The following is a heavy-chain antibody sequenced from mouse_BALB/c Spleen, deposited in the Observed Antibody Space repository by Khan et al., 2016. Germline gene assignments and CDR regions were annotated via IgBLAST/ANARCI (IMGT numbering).Heavy chain of an antibody. Sequence: EVQLQESGPELVKPGASVKVSCKGSGYAFTTYNMYWVKQSHGKSIEWIGYIDPYNGVSSYNQKFKDKATLTVDESSSTAYMHLNSLTSEDSAVXYCARWDGNYVPFAYWGQETLVTVSA. CDR2: IDPYNGVS. J-gene: IGHJ3*01. D-gene: IGHD2-1*01. CDR3: ARWDGNYVPFAY. V-gene: IGHV1S135*01. CDR1: GYAFTTYN.